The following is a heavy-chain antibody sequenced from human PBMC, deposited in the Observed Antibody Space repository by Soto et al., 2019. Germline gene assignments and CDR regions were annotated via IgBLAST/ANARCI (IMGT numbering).Heavy chain of an antibody. Sequence: ASVKVSCKASGYTFTSYGISWVRQAPGQGLEWMGWISAYNGNTNYAQKLQGRVTMTTDTSTSTAYMELRSLRSDDTAVYYCARDSEIVVVPAAIVPGHPFDYWGQGTLVTVS. CDR1: GYTFTSYG. D-gene: IGHD2-2*01. J-gene: IGHJ4*02. V-gene: IGHV1-18*01. CDR2: ISAYNGNT. CDR3: ARDSEIVVVPAAIVPGHPFDY.